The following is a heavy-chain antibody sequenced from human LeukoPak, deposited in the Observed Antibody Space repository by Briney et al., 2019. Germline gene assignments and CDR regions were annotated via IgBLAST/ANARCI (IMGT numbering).Heavy chain of an antibody. D-gene: IGHD3-16*01. CDR3: AREDTGGPIDY. Sequence: SETLSLTCTVSGYSISSGYYWSWIRQPPVKGLEWIGCIYYSGSTNYNPSLKSRVTISVDTSKNQFSLKLSSVTAADTAVYYCAREDTGGPIDYWGQGTLVTVSS. J-gene: IGHJ4*02. CDR2: IYYSGST. CDR1: GYSISSGYY. V-gene: IGHV4-61*01.